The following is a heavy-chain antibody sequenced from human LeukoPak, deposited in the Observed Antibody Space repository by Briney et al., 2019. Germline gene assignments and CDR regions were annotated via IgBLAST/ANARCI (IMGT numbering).Heavy chain of an antibody. D-gene: IGHD4-17*01. V-gene: IGHV3-11*01. CDR3: ATYGDGYYYYGMDV. CDR2: ISSSGSTI. J-gene: IGHJ6*02. Sequence: AGGPLRLSCAASGFTFSDYYMSWIRQAPGKGLEWVSYISSSGSTIYYADSVKGRFTISRDNAKNSLYLQMNSLRAEDTAVYYCATYGDGYYYYGMDVWGQGTTVTVSS. CDR1: GFTFSDYY.